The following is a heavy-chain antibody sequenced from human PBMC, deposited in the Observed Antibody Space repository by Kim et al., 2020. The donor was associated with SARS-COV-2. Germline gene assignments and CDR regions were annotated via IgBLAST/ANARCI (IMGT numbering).Heavy chain of an antibody. CDR2: IIPILGIA. CDR3: ARDGEYCSSTSCYQRGFGYYYYYMDV. D-gene: IGHD2-2*01. V-gene: IGHV1-69*04. Sequence: SVKVSCKASGGTFSSYAISWVRQAPGQGLEWMGRIIPILGIANYAQKFQGRVTITADKSTSTAYMELSSLRSEDTAVYYCARDGEYCSSTSCYQRGFGYYYYYMDVWGKGTTVTVSS. J-gene: IGHJ6*03. CDR1: GGTFSSYA.